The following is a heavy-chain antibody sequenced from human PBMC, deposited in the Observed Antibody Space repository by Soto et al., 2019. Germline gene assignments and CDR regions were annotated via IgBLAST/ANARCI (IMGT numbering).Heavy chain of an antibody. Sequence: GESLKISCQGSGYSFAGYLITCVREKPGKGLEWMGRIDPSDSQTYYSPSFRGHVTISVTKSITTVFLQWSSLRASDTAMYYCARQIYDSDTGPNFQYYFDSWGQGTPVTVSS. D-gene: IGHD3-22*01. CDR3: ARQIYDSDTGPNFQYYFDS. CDR1: GYSFAGYL. J-gene: IGHJ4*02. CDR2: IDPSDSQT. V-gene: IGHV5-10-1*01.